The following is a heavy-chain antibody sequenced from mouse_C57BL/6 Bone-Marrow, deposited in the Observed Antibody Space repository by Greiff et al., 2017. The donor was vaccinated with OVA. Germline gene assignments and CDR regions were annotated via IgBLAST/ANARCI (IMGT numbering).Heavy chain of an antibody. CDR3: ARRSTVVASDY. D-gene: IGHD1-1*01. V-gene: IGHV5-6*01. CDR1: GFTFSSYG. J-gene: IGHJ2*01. Sequence: EVQLVESGGDLVKPGGSLKLSCAASGFTFSSYGMSWVRQTPDKRLEWVATISSGGSYTYYPDSVKGRFTISRDNAKNTLYLQMSSLKSEDTAMYYCARRSTVVASDYWGQGTTLTVSS. CDR2: ISSGGSYT.